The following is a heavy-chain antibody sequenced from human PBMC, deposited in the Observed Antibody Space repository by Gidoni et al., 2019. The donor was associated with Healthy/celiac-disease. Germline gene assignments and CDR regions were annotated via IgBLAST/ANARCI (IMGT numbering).Heavy chain of an antibody. D-gene: IGHD3-3*01. CDR1: GFTFSSYA. Sequence: EVQLLESGGGLVQPGGSLRLSCAASGFTFSSYAMSWVRQAPGKGLEWVSAISGSGGSTYYADSVKGRFTISRDNSKNTLYLQMNSLRAEDTAVYYCAKEKDYDFWSGYSNWFDPWGQGTLVTVSS. CDR3: AKEKDYDFWSGYSNWFDP. V-gene: IGHV3-23*01. CDR2: ISGSGGST. J-gene: IGHJ5*02.